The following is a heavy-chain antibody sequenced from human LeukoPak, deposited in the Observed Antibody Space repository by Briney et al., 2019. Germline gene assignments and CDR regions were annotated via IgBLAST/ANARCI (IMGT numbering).Heavy chain of an antibody. CDR3: ARDSVAGNYFGY. V-gene: IGHV6-1*01. Sequence: SQTLSLTCAISGDSVSSNSATWNWIRQSPSRGLEWLGRTYYRSKWFHDYALSVESRITINPDTSKNQFSLQLNSVTPEDTAVYYCARDSVAGNYFGYWGQGTLVTVSS. D-gene: IGHD6-19*01. CDR1: GDSVSSNSAT. J-gene: IGHJ4*02. CDR2: TYYRSKWFH.